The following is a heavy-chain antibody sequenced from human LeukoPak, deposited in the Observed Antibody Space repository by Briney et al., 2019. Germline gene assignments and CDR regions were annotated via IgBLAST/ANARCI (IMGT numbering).Heavy chain of an antibody. Sequence: PGGSLRLSCAASGFTFSSYGMHWVRQAPGKALEWVSFIWYDGSNKYYADSVKGRFTISRDNSKNTLYLQMNSLRAEDMAVYYCARVLVVSGWTNIDYWGQGTLVTVSS. J-gene: IGHJ4*02. CDR2: IWYDGSNK. V-gene: IGHV3-33*01. D-gene: IGHD6-19*01. CDR3: ARVLVVSGWTNIDY. CDR1: GFTFSSYG.